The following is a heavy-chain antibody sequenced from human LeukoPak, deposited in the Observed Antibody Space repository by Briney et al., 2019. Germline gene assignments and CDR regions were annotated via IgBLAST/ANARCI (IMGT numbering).Heavy chain of an antibody. CDR3: ARGWGIVSFDY. CDR1: GGSFSGYY. CDR2: INPSGRI. V-gene: IGHV4-34*01. D-gene: IGHD3-16*01. J-gene: IGHJ4*02. Sequence: PSETLSLTCAVYGGSFSGYYWTWIRQAPGKGLEWIGEINPSGRISYNPSLKSRLTISVDASKNQFSLKLSSVTAADTAVYYCARGWGIVSFDYWGQGTLVTVSS.